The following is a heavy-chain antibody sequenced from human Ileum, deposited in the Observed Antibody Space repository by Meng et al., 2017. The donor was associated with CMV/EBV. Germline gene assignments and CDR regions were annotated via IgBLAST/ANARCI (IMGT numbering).Heavy chain of an antibody. J-gene: IGHJ4*02. D-gene: IGHD2-15*01. Sequence: QVQLQEGGAGLLKPSETLSPTCAVYGGSFSGYYCSWIRQPPGKGLEWIGEINHSGSTNYNPSLKSRVTISVDTSKNQFFLKLSSMTAADTAVYYCARGVAGGPFDYWGQGTLVTVSS. CDR3: ARGVAGGPFDY. CDR1: GGSFSGYY. V-gene: IGHV4-34*01. CDR2: INHSGST.